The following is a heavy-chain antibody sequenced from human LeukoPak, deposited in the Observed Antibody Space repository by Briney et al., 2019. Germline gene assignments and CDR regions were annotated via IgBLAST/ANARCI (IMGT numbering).Heavy chain of an antibody. CDR1: GGTFSSYA. V-gene: IGHV1-8*02. Sequence: ASVKVSCKASGGTFSSYAINWVRQATGQGLEWMGWMNPNSGNTGYAQKFQGRVTMTRNTSISTAYMELSSLRSEDTAVYFCASAPRYSSSWPNNWFDPWGQGTLVTVSS. CDR2: MNPNSGNT. D-gene: IGHD6-13*01. CDR3: ASAPRYSSSWPNNWFDP. J-gene: IGHJ5*02.